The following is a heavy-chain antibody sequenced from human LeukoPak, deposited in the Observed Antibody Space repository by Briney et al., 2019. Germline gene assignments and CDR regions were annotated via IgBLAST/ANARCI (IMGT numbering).Heavy chain of an antibody. CDR3: ARDQVGDYGMDV. Sequence: GGSLRLSCAASGFTFSSYSMNWVRQAPGKGLEWVSVIYSGGSTYYADSVKGRFTISRDNSKNTLYLQMNSLRAEDTAVYYCARDQVGDYGMDVWGQGTTVTVSS. CDR1: GFTFSSYS. V-gene: IGHV3-66*01. D-gene: IGHD4-17*01. CDR2: IYSGGST. J-gene: IGHJ6*02.